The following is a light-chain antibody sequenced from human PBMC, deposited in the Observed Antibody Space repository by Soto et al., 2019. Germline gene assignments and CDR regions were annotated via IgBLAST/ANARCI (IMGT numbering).Light chain of an antibody. CDR2: GAS. Sequence: EIMLTQSPGTLSLSPGERATLSCRASQSVSSSYLAWYQQKPGQAPRLLIYGASSRATGIPDRFSGSGSGTDFTLTISRLEPEDFAVYYCQQYGSSPKTFGQGTKVDI. CDR3: QQYGSSPKT. J-gene: IGKJ1*01. CDR1: QSVSSSY. V-gene: IGKV3-20*01.